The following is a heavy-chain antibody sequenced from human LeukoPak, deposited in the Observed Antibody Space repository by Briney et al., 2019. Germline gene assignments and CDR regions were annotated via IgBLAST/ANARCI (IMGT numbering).Heavy chain of an antibody. V-gene: IGHV3-21*01. CDR1: GFAFSSYS. J-gene: IGHJ4*02. CDR3: ARAWDPPTMVRGYPIPGY. Sequence: GGSLRLSCAASGFAFSSYSMNWVRQAPGKGLEWVSSISSSSSYIYYADSVKGRFTISRDNAKNSLYLQMNSLRAEDTAVYYCARAWDPPTMVRGYPIPGYWGQGPWSPSPQ. CDR2: ISSSSSYI. D-gene: IGHD3-10*01.